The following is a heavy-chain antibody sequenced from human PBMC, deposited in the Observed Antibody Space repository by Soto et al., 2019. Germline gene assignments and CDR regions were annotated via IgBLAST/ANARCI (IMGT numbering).Heavy chain of an antibody. CDR1: GFTFSDHY. Sequence: GGSLRLSCAASGFTFSDHYMDWVRQAPGTGLEWVGRIRNKANSYTTEYAASVKGRFTISRDDSKNSLFLQMNSLKSEDTAVYYCTRAGILTTPYYFDYWGRGSLVTVSS. CDR2: IRNKANSYTT. V-gene: IGHV3-72*01. CDR3: TRAGILTTPYYFDY. D-gene: IGHD2-21*01. J-gene: IGHJ4*02.